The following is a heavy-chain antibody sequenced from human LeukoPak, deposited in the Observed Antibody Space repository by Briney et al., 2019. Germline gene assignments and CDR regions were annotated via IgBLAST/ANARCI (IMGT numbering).Heavy chain of an antibody. CDR2: IYYSGST. D-gene: IGHD2-2*02. J-gene: IGHJ6*02. CDR3: ARGEGYCSSTSCYTYYYGMDV. Sequence: TLSLTCTVSGGSISSGGYYWSWIRQHPGKGLEWIGYIYYSGSTYYNPSLKSRVTISVDTSKNQFSLKLSPVTAAGTAVYYCARGEGYCSSTSCYTYYYGMDVWGQGTTVTVSS. V-gene: IGHV4-31*03. CDR1: GGSISSGGYY.